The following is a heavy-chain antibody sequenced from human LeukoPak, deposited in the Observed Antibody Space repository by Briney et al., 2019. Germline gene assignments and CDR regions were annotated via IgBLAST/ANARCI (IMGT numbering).Heavy chain of an antibody. V-gene: IGHV3-53*01. D-gene: IGHD4-17*01. CDR3: IVFGDSNH. CDR2: IHTSGDT. CDR1: GLTGSHNC. J-gene: IGHJ5*02. Sequence: GGSLRLSCAASGLTGSHNCVSWVRQAPGKGLEWVSAIHTSGDTCYADSVKGRFTISRDTSKNTLYLQISSLRVEDTAVYYCIVFGDSNHWGQGTLVTVSS.